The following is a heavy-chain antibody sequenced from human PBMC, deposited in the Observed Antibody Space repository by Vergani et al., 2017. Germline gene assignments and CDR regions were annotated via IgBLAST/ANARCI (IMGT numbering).Heavy chain of an antibody. J-gene: IGHJ4*02. V-gene: IGHV3-30*04. D-gene: IGHD3-22*01. CDR1: GFTFSSYA. CDR3: ARGEGSSGYHEFDY. CDR2: ISYDGSNK. Sequence: QVQLVASGGGVVQPGRSLRLSCAASGFTFSSYAMHWVRQAPGKGLEWVAVISYDGSNKYYADSVKGRFTISRDNSKNTLYLQMNSLRAEDTAVYYCARGEGSSGYHEFDYWGQGTLVTVSS.